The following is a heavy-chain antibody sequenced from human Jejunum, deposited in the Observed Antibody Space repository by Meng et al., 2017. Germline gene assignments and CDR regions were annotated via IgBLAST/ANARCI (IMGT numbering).Heavy chain of an antibody. CDR3: ARDHWGSLDY. D-gene: IGHD7-27*01. J-gene: IGHJ4*02. V-gene: IGHV4-61*08. CDR1: GGSVSSAGYQ. Sequence: QVQLQESDPGLVRPSETLSLICTVSGGSVSSAGYQWGWIRQPPGKGLEWIGYASTNYNPSLKSRVAISLDTSKNQFSLKLSSVTAADTAVYYCARDHWGSLDYWGQGSLVTVSS. CDR2: AST.